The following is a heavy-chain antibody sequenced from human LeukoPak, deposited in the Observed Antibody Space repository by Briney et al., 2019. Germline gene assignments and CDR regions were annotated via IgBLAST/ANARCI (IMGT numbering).Heavy chain of an antibody. D-gene: IGHD3-16*01. V-gene: IGHV3-30*02. J-gene: IGHJ4*02. CDR3: AQDGASIRFDN. CDR2: ILYDGTNK. CDR1: GFTFSSFG. Sequence: GGSLRLSCAASGFTFSSFGMHWVRQAPGQGLEWVAFILYDGTNKYYADSVKGRFIISRDNSKNTLYLQMNSLRAEDTAVYYCAQDGASIRFDNWGQGTLVTVSS.